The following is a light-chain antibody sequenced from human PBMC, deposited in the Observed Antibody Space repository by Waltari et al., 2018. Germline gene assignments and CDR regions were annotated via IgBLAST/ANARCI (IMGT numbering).Light chain of an antibody. Sequence: DIVMTQSPDSLAVSLGERATINCKSSQSVLYTSNNQNYLVWYQQKPGQPPKLLIYWASARESGVPDRFSGSGSGTDFTLTISSLQAEDVAVYYCQQFYSFPLTFGGGTKVEI. J-gene: IGKJ4*01. CDR3: QQFYSFPLT. CDR2: WAS. V-gene: IGKV4-1*01. CDR1: QSVLYTSNNQNY.